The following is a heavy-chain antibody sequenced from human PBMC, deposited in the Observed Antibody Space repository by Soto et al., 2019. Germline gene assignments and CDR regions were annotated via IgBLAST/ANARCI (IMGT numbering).Heavy chain of an antibody. Sequence: EVQLVESGGGLVQPGGSLRLPCAASGFTFISYWMHWVRQAPGKGLVWVSRINSDGSSTSYADSVKGRFTISRDNAKNTLYLQMNSLRAGDTAVYYCARDPEGDYYDSSGTTYDYWGQGTLVTVSS. CDR2: INSDGSST. CDR3: ARDPEGDYYDSSGTTYDY. CDR1: GFTFISYW. J-gene: IGHJ4*02. V-gene: IGHV3-74*01. D-gene: IGHD3-22*01.